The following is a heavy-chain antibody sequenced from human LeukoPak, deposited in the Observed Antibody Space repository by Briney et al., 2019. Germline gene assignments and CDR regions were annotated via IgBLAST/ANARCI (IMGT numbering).Heavy chain of an antibody. Sequence: GGSLRLSCAASGFTFSSYSMNWVRQAPGKGLEWVSSISSSSSYICYADSVKGRLTISRDNAKNSLYLQMNSLRAEDTAVYYCARVQTFWSGYYTGTSFDYWGQGTLVTVSS. D-gene: IGHD3-3*01. J-gene: IGHJ4*02. V-gene: IGHV3-21*01. CDR3: ARVQTFWSGYYTGTSFDY. CDR1: GFTFSSYS. CDR2: ISSSSSYI.